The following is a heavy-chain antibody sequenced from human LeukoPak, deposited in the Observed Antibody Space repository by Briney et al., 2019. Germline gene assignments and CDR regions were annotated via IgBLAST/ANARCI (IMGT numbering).Heavy chain of an antibody. D-gene: IGHD6-13*01. CDR3: ARDTGQNWEQLVRGEYFDY. Sequence: GGSLRLSCGASGFTFNNYWMSWVRQAPGKGLEWVANIKQDGSEKNYVDSVKGRFTISRDNAKNSLYLQMNSLRAEDTAVYYCARDTGQNWEQLVRGEYFDYWGQGTLVTVSS. CDR1: GFTFNNYW. V-gene: IGHV3-7*01. CDR2: IKQDGSEK. J-gene: IGHJ4*02.